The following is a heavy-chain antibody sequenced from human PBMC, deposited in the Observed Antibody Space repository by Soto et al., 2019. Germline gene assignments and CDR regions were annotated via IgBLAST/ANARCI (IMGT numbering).Heavy chain of an antibody. CDR3: ASDTYYYDSSGRRGYYFDY. Sequence: ASVKVSCKASGGTFSSYAISWVRQAPGQGLEWMGGIIPIFGTANYAQKFQGRVTITADESTSTAYMELSSLRSEDTAVYYCASDTYYYDSSGRRGYYFDYWGQGTLVTVSS. CDR1: GGTFSSYA. V-gene: IGHV1-69*13. J-gene: IGHJ4*02. CDR2: IIPIFGTA. D-gene: IGHD3-22*01.